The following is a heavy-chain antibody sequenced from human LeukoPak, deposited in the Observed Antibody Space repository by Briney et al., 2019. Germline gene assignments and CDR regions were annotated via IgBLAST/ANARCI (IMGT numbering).Heavy chain of an antibody. D-gene: IGHD1-26*01. Sequence: GGSLRLSCEASGFIVSGNYMSWVRQAPGKGLEWLSILYIIGTTYYADSVKGRFTISRDNSKNTLFLQMDSLRVDDTAVYYCARAGLWEMDAFDIWGQGTLVTVSS. J-gene: IGHJ3*02. CDR3: ARAGLWEMDAFDI. CDR2: LYIIGTT. CDR1: GFIVSGNY. V-gene: IGHV3-66*01.